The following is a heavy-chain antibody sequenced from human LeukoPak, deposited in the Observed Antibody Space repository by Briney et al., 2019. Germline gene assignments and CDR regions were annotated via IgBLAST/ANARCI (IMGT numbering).Heavy chain of an antibody. CDR2: INHSGST. J-gene: IGHJ5*02. CDR1: GGSLSNYY. CDR3: ARGPASGSNFAWFXP. D-gene: IGHD3-10*01. Sequence: SETLSLTCAVYGGSLSNYYWSWIRQPPGKGLEWIGEINHSGSTKCNPSLKSRITISVDMSKNQFSLELSSVTAADTAIYYCARGPASGSNFAWFXPWGQXTLVTVS. V-gene: IGHV4-34*01.